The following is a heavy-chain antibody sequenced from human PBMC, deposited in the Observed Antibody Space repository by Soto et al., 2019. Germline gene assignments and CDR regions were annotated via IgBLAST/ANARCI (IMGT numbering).Heavy chain of an antibody. Sequence: GGSLRLSCAASGFTFSSYAMSWVRQAPGKGLEWVSAISGSGGSTYYADSVKGRFTISRDNSKNTLYLQMNSLRAEDTAVYYCAKVVAIAATREKALDAFDIWGQGTMVTVSS. D-gene: IGHD2-15*01. V-gene: IGHV3-23*01. CDR3: AKVVAIAATREKALDAFDI. CDR1: GFTFSSYA. CDR2: ISGSGGST. J-gene: IGHJ3*02.